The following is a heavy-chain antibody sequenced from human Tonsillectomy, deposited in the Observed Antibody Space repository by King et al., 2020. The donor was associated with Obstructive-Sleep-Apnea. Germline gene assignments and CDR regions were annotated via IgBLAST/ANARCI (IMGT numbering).Heavy chain of an antibody. J-gene: IGHJ3*02. CDR2: IIPFFGTA. CDR3: ARGVTYYYDSSGYHALDI. CDR1: GGTFSSYA. Sequence: QLVQSGAEVKKPGSSVKVSCKASGGTFSSYAISWGRQAPGQGLEWMGGIIPFFGTANYAQKFQGRVTITADESTSTAYMELSSLRSEDTAVYYCARGVTYYYDSSGYHALDIWGQGTMVTVSS. D-gene: IGHD3-22*01. V-gene: IGHV1-69*01.